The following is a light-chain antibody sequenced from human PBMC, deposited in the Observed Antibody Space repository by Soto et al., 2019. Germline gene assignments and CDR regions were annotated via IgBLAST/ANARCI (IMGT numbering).Light chain of an antibody. CDR2: DVS. CDR3: GSYTSSSTLYV. J-gene: IGLJ1*01. Sequence: QSALTQPASVSGSPGQSITISCTGTSSDVGGSNYVSWYQQHPGKAPKLMIYDVSNRPSGVSNRFSGSKSGNTASLTISGLQAEYEADYYCGSYTSSSTLYVFGTGTKVTVL. V-gene: IGLV2-14*01. CDR1: SSDVGGSNY.